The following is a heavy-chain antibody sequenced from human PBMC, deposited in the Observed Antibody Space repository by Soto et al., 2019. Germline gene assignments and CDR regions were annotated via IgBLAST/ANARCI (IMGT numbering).Heavy chain of an antibody. D-gene: IGHD4-4*01. J-gene: IGHJ5*02. CDR1: GYSFTSYW. CDR2: IYPGDSDT. V-gene: IGHV5-51*01. CDR3: ARRGATVTTSGWFDP. Sequence: PGESLKISCKGSGYSFTSYWIGWVRQMPGKGLEWMGIIYPGDSDTRYSPSFQGQVTISADKSISTAYLQWSSLKASDTAMYYCARRGATVTTSGWFDPWGQGTLVTVSS.